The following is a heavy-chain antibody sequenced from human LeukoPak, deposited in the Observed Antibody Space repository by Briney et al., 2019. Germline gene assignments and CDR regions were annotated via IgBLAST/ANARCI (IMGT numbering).Heavy chain of an antibody. CDR3: AKTRRYSGYDYFDY. CDR2: ISYDGSNK. Sequence: GGSLRLSCAASGFTFSSYAMSWVRQAPGKGLEWVAVISYDGSNKYYADSVKGRFTISRDNSKNTLYLQMNSLRAEDTAAYYCAKTRRYSGYDYFDYWGQGTLVTVSS. D-gene: IGHD5-12*01. J-gene: IGHJ4*02. V-gene: IGHV3-30*18. CDR1: GFTFSSYA.